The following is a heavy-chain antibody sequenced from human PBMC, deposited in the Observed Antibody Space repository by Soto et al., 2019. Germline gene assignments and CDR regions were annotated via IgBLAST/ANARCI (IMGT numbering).Heavy chain of an antibody. CDR3: ARDREPDGIWTFDS. J-gene: IGHJ4*02. CDR2: IYSGGST. Sequence: PGGSLRLSCAASGFTVSSNYMSWVRQAPGKGLEWVSVIYSGGSTYYADSVKGRFTISRDNSKSTLFLQMNNLGAGDTALYYCARDREPDGIWTFDSWGQRTLVTVSS. D-gene: IGHD3-9*01. CDR1: GFTVSSNY. V-gene: IGHV3-53*01.